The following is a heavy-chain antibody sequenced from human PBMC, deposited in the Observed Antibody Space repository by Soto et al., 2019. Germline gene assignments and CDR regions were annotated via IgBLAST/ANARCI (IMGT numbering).Heavy chain of an antibody. CDR3: QAADGIRVSVPVSAFLLNRSSDL. J-gene: IGHJ2*01. V-gene: IGHV3-9*01. CDR2: ISWHGRNI. D-gene: IGHD3-3*01. Sequence: QGPGRGLEWVSGISWHGRNIAYADSVKGRFTISRDNTKNSLYLQMNSLRPDDTALFFFQAADGIRVSVPVSAFLLNRSSDL.